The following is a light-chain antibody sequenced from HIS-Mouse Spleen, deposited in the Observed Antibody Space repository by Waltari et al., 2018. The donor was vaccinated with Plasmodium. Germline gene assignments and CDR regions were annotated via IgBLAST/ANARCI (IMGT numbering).Light chain of an antibody. Sequence: DIQMTQSPSSLSASVGDIVTITCQASQDISNYLNWYQQKPGKAPKLLIYDASNLETGVPSRFSVSGSRTDFTFTISSLQPEDIATYYCQQYDNLPPLFTFGPGTKVDIK. V-gene: IGKV1-33*01. CDR2: DAS. CDR3: QQYDNLPPLFT. CDR1: QDISNY. J-gene: IGKJ3*01.